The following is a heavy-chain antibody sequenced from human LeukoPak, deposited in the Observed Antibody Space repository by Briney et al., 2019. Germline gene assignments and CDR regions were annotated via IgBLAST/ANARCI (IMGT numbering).Heavy chain of an antibody. D-gene: IGHD3-22*01. CDR3: ARETYYYDSSGPNAFDI. J-gene: IGHJ3*02. V-gene: IGHV4-34*01. Sequence: SETLSPTCAVYGGSFSGYYWSWIRQPPGKGLEWIGEINHSGSTNYNPSLKSRVTISVDTSKNQFSLKLSSVTAADTAVYYCARETYYYDSSGPNAFDIWGQGTMVTVSS. CDR2: INHSGST. CDR1: GGSFSGYY.